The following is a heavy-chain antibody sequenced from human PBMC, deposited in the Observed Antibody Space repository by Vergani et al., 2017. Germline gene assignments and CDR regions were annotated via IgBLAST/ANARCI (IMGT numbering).Heavy chain of an antibody. Sequence: QVQLVQSGAEVKKPGASVKVSCKASGYTFTSYGISWVRPAPGQGLEWMGWISAYNGNTNYAQTLQGRVTMTTDTSTSTAYMELRSLGSDDTAVYYCAGDSGYGSPYGDSRFDPWGQGTLVTVSS. CDR3: AGDSGYGSPYGDSRFDP. CDR2: ISAYNGNT. V-gene: IGHV1-18*01. CDR1: GYTFTSYG. J-gene: IGHJ5*02. D-gene: IGHD4-17*01.